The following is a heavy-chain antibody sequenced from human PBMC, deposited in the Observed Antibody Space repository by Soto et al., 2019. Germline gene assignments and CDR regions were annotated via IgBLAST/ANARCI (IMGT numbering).Heavy chain of an antibody. CDR3: ARDSGSSGDFDY. Sequence: ASVKVSCKASGYTFTSYAMHWGRQAPGQRLEWMGWINAGNGNTKYSQKFQGRVTVTRDTSASTAYMELSSLRSEDTAVYYCARDSGSSGDFDYWGQGTLVTVSS. V-gene: IGHV1-3*01. D-gene: IGHD3-22*01. J-gene: IGHJ4*02. CDR2: INAGNGNT. CDR1: GYTFTSYA.